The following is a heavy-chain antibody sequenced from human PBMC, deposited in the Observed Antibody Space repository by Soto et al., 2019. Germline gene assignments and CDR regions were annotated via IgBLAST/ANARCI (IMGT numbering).Heavy chain of an antibody. CDR3: ARDTARLDH. CDR2: ISSGAFTI. J-gene: IGHJ4*02. Sequence: GSLRVSCVDSGFCLSDSYMTWVRQIPGKGLEWIASISSGAFTISYAAAVKGRFTISRDDGHNSLFLQMDSLRAEDKALYYCARDTARLDHWGQGTLVTVSS. D-gene: IGHD4-17*01. V-gene: IGHV3-11*01. CDR1: GFCLSDSY.